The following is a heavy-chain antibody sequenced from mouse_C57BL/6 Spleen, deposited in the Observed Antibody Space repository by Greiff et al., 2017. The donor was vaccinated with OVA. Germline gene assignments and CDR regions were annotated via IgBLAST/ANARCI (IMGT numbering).Heavy chain of an antibody. V-gene: IGHV1-55*01. CDR3: ARGNLPTRYYARDY. CDR1: GYTFTSYW. J-gene: IGHJ4*01. CDR2: IYPGSGST. D-gene: IGHD5-1*01. Sequence: VQLQQSGAELVKPGASVKMSCKASGYTFTSYWITWVKQRPGQGLEWIGDIYPGSGSTNYNEKFKSKATLTVDTSSSTAYMQLSSLTSEDSAVYYCARGNLPTRYYARDYWGQGTSVTVSS.